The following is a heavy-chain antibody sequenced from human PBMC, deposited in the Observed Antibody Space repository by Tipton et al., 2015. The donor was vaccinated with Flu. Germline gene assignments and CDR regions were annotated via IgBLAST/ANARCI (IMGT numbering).Heavy chain of an antibody. V-gene: IGHV4-59*01. CDR1: GGSIGSYY. CDR2: IYYSGST. J-gene: IGHJ4*02. Sequence: LRLSCTVSGGSIGSYYWSWIRQPPGKGLEWIGYIYYSGSTNYNPSLKSRVTISVDTSKNQFSLKVNSVTSADTAVYYCARGLVGATHDLDYWGQGTLVTVSS. D-gene: IGHD1-26*01. CDR3: ARGLVGATHDLDY.